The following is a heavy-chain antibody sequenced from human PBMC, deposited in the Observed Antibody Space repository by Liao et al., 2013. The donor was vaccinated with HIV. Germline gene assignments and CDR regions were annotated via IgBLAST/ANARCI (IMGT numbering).Heavy chain of an antibody. CDR3: ARDPDLAH. CDR1: GDSISGHH. Sequence: QVQLQQWGAGLLKPSQPLSLTCTVSGDSISGHHWSWIRQPPGKGLEWIGNIYYTGATNYNPSLKSRVIISIDRYKNQFSLWLNSVTAADTAVYFCARDPDLAHWGRGTLVSVSS. D-gene: IGHD3-3*01. J-gene: IGHJ4*02. V-gene: IGHV4-59*11. CDR2: IYYTGAT.